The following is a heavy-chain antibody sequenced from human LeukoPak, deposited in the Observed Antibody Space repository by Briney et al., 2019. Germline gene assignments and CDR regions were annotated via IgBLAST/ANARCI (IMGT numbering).Heavy chain of an antibody. Sequence: ASVKVPCKASGYTFTGYYMHWVRQAPGQGLEWMGWINPNSGGTNYAQKFQGWVTMTRDTSISTAYMELSRLRSDDTAVYYCARGGDYGDYVFIRWGQGTLVTVSS. CDR1: GYTFTGYY. V-gene: IGHV1-2*04. CDR3: ARGGDYGDYVFIR. J-gene: IGHJ4*02. CDR2: INPNSGGT. D-gene: IGHD4-17*01.